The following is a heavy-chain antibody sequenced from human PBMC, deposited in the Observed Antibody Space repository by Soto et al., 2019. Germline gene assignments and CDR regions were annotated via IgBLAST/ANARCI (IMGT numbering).Heavy chain of an antibody. CDR1: GFTVSSNY. CDR3: ARVREDSSSWYGYYYYGMDV. D-gene: IGHD6-13*01. J-gene: IGHJ6*02. Sequence: AGGSLRLSCAASGFTVSSNYMSWVRQAPGKGLEWVSVIYSGGSTYYVDSVKGRFTISRDNSKNTLYLQMSSLRAEDTAVYYCARVREDSSSWYGYYYYGMDVWGQGTTVTVS. V-gene: IGHV3-53*01. CDR2: IYSGGST.